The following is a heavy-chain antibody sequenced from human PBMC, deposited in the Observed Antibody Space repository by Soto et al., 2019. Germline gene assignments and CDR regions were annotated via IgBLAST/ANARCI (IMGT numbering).Heavy chain of an antibody. J-gene: IGHJ6*02. CDR1: GFTFSSYA. CDR3: ARDQAIFGVVYGMDV. Sequence: PGGSLRLSCAASGFTFSSYAMHWVRQAPGKGLEWVAVISYDGSNKYYADSVKGRFTISRDNSKNTLYLQMNSLRAEDTAVYYCARDQAIFGVVYGMDVWGQGTTVTVSS. CDR2: ISYDGSNK. D-gene: IGHD3-3*01. V-gene: IGHV3-30-3*01.